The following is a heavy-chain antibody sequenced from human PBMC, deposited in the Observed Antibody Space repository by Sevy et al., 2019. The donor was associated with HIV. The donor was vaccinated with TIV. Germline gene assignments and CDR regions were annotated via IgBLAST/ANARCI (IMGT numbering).Heavy chain of an antibody. Sequence: GRSLRLSCAASGFTFNNYAMNWVRQAPGKGLEWVSAISGSGFSTYYADSVKGRFTFSRDNSKNTLSLQMNSLRAEDTAVYYCAKDRFDGSGYYPEGAFDIWGQGTMVTVSS. V-gene: IGHV3-23*01. CDR3: AKDRFDGSGYYPEGAFDI. CDR1: GFTFNNYA. J-gene: IGHJ3*02. D-gene: IGHD3-22*01. CDR2: ISGSGFST.